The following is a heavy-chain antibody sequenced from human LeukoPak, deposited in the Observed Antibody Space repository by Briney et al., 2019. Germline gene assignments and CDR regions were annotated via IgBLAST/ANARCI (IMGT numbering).Heavy chain of an antibody. V-gene: IGHV1-69*13. Sequence: SVKVSCKASGGTFSSYAISWVRQAPGQGLEWMGGIIPIFGTANYAQKFQGRVTITADESTSTAYMELSSLRSEDTAVYYCARDSGAYYYDSSGPLNYWGQGTLVTVSS. CDR1: GGTFSSYA. J-gene: IGHJ4*02. CDR2: IIPIFGTA. CDR3: ARDSGAYYYDSSGPLNY. D-gene: IGHD3-22*01.